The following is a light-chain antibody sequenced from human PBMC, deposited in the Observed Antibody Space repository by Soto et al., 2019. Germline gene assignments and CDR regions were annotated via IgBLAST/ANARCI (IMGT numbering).Light chain of an antibody. J-gene: IGLJ3*02. V-gene: IGLV2-14*01. Sequence: QSALTQPASVSGSPGQSITISCTGTSSDVGAYNHVSWYQQHPGKAPKLTIYEVSNRPSGVSNRFSGSKSGNTASLTISGLQAEDEADYYSTSYTSDITWVFGGGTKLTVL. CDR1: SSDVGAYNH. CDR3: TSYTSDITWV. CDR2: EVS.